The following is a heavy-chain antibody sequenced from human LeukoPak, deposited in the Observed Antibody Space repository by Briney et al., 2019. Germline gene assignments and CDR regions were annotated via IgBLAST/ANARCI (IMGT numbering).Heavy chain of an antibody. D-gene: IGHD2-15*01. CDR1: GDSVTSYY. J-gene: IGHJ4*02. Sequence: PSETLSLTCSVSGDSVTSYYWSWIRQPPGEGLEWIGYVSYDGTTNYTPSLRSRVIMAVDTAKNNISLRLTSVTAADTAVYYCARLDCSGDGCYNHWGRGTLATVSS. CDR2: VSYDGTT. V-gene: IGHV4-59*08. CDR3: ARLDCSGDGCYNH.